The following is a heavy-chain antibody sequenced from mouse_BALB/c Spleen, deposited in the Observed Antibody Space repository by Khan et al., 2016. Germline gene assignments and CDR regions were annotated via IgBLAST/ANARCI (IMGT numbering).Heavy chain of an antibody. V-gene: IGHV14-3*02. D-gene: IGHD4-1*01. CDR2: IDPANGNT. J-gene: IGHJ1*01. CDR3: ANWDWYFEV. Sequence: MQLEESGAELVKPGASVKLSCTASGCNIKDTYMHWVKQRPEQGLEWIGRIDPANGNTKYDPKFQGKATITADTSSNTAYLQLSSLTSEDTAVYYCANWDWYFEVWGAGTTVTVSS. CDR1: GCNIKDTY.